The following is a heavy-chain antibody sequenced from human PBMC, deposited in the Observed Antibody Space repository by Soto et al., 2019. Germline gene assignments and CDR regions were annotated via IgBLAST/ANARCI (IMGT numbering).Heavy chain of an antibody. CDR1: GFTFSSYG. J-gene: IGHJ6*02. Sequence: VGSLRLSCAASGFTFSSYGMHWVRQAPGKGLEWVAVISYDGSNKYYADSVKGRFTISRDNSKNTLYLQMNSLRAEDTAVYYCAKGLSGDYEGGMDVWGQGTTVTVSS. V-gene: IGHV3-30*18. CDR3: AKGLSGDYEGGMDV. CDR2: ISYDGSNK. D-gene: IGHD4-17*01.